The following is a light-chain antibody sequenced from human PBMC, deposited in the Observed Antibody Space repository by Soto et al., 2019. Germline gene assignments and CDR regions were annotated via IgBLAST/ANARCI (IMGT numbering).Light chain of an antibody. Sequence: DIQMTQSPSSVSASVGDRVTITCRASQTISSYLNWYQQKPGKAPKLLIYAASRLQSGVPSRFSGSGSGTDFTLTISSLQPEDFATYYCQQSHGIPYTFGQGTKLEIK. J-gene: IGKJ2*01. V-gene: IGKV1-39*01. CDR1: QTISSY. CDR2: AAS. CDR3: QQSHGIPYT.